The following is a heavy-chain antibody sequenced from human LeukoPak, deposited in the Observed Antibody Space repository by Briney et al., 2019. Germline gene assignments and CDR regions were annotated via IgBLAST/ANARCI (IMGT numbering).Heavy chain of an antibody. Sequence: SETLSLTCAVYGGSFSGHFWSWIRQPPGKELEWIAGLNDRGGTIYNPSLRSRVTISVDKSRNQFSLSLTSVTAADTALYYCARVSPGVLDYWGQGALVTVSS. CDR3: ARVSPGVLDY. V-gene: IGHV4-34*01. J-gene: IGHJ4*02. CDR1: GGSFSGHF. CDR2: LNDRGGT. D-gene: IGHD3-3*01.